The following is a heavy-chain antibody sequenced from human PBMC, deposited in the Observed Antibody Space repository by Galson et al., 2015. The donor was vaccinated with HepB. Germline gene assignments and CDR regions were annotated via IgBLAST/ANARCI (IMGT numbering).Heavy chain of an antibody. CDR3: ARDSDIVVVPAADTQKGYSRWFDP. V-gene: IGHV1-69*13. J-gene: IGHJ5*02. D-gene: IGHD2-2*01. CDR2: IIPIFGTA. Sequence: SVKVSCKASGGTFSSYAISWVRQAPGQGLEWMGGIIPIFGTANYAQKFQGRVTITADESTSTAYMELSSLRSEDTAVYYCARDSDIVVVPAADTQKGYSRWFDPWGQGTLVTVSS. CDR1: GGTFSSYA.